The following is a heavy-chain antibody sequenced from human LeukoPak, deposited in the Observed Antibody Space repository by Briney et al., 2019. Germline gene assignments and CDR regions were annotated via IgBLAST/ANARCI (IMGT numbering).Heavy chain of an antibody. V-gene: IGHV4-4*02. D-gene: IGHD3-9*01. Sequence: MSSETLSLTCAVSGGSISSSNWWSWVRQPPGKGLAWIGEIYHSGSTNYNPSLKSRVTISVDKSKNQFSLKLSSVTAADTAVYYCARHQSYFDVLTGYPFDYWGQGTLVTVSS. CDR1: GGSISSSNW. J-gene: IGHJ4*02. CDR3: ARHQSYFDVLTGYPFDY. CDR2: IYHSGST.